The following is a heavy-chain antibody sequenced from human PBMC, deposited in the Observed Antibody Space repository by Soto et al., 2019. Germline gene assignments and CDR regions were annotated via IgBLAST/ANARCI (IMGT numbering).Heavy chain of an antibody. Sequence: QITLKESGPMLVEVTQTVTLTCTFSGFSLSSTGVGVGWIRQPPGKALEGLALINWNDDKRYNPSLKSRLTITKDTSKNQVVLTMTNMDPADTATYYCARSGHNSGFFYYDYWGQGTLVTVSS. CDR1: GFSLSSTGVG. CDR3: ARSGHNSGFFYYDY. J-gene: IGHJ4*02. V-gene: IGHV2-5*01. CDR2: INWNDDK. D-gene: IGHD3-22*01.